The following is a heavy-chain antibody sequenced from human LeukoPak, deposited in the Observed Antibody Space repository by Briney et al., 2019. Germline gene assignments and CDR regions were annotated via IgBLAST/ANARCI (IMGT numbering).Heavy chain of an antibody. CDR1: GFTLSSYA. J-gene: IGHJ4*02. Sequence: SGGSLRLSCAASGFTLSSYAMSWVRQAPGKGLEWVSAISGSGGSTYYADSVKGRFTISRDNSKNTLYLQMNSLRAEDTAVYYCANRFGDFWSGYYPFDYWGQGTLVTVSS. D-gene: IGHD3-3*01. V-gene: IGHV3-23*01. CDR2: ISGSGGST. CDR3: ANRFGDFWSGYYPFDY.